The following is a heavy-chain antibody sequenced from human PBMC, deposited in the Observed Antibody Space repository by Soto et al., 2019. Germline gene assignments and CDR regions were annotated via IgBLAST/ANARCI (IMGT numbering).Heavy chain of an antibody. V-gene: IGHV3-11*06. CDR1: GFTFSDYY. D-gene: IGHD5-18*01. CDR3: ARGADTGLFYYFDY. Sequence: PGGSLRLSCAASGFTFSDYYMSWIRQAPGKGLEWVSYISSSSSYTNYADSVKGRFTISRDNAKNSLYLQMNSLRAEDTAVYYCARGADTGLFYYFDYWGQGALVTVSS. CDR2: ISSSSSYT. J-gene: IGHJ4*02.